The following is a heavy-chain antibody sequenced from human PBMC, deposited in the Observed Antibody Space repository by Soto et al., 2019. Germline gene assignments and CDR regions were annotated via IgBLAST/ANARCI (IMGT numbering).Heavy chain of an antibody. D-gene: IGHD1-1*01. V-gene: IGHV1-69*02. CDR1: GGTFSSYT. CDR3: ANPVPPYNWNDGPAVY. CDR2: IIPILGIA. Sequence: QVQLVQSGAEVKKPGSSVKVSCKASGGTFSSYTISWVRQAPGQGLEWMGRIIPILGIANYAQKFQGRVTITADNSTSTAYMELSSLRPEDTAVYYCANPVPPYNWNDGPAVYWGQGTLVTVSS. J-gene: IGHJ4*02.